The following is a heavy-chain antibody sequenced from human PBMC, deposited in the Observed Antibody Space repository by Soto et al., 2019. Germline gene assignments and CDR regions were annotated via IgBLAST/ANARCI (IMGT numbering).Heavy chain of an antibody. V-gene: IGHV3-30*03. CDR1: GFTFSSYG. D-gene: IGHD6-25*01. Sequence: QVQLVESGGGVVQPGRSLRLSCAASGFTFSSYGMHWVRQAPGKGLEWVAVISYDGSNKYYADSVKGRFTISRDNSKNTLYLQMNSLRAEDTAVYYCATPAAGGDYWGQGTLVTVSS. CDR3: ATPAAGGDY. CDR2: ISYDGSNK. J-gene: IGHJ4*02.